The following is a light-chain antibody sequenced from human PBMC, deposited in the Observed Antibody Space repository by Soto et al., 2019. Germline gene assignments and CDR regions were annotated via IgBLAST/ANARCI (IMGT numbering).Light chain of an antibody. CDR3: QQSYDMPWT. CDR2: AAY. V-gene: IGKV1-39*01. Sequence: DIQMTQSPSSLSASVGDTVTITCRASQSISTYLTWYQQKPGKAPKLLIYAAYNLQSGVPLRFSGSGSGTDFTLTSSSLQPEDFAAYYCQQSYDMPWTFGQGTKVDIK. J-gene: IGKJ1*01. CDR1: QSISTY.